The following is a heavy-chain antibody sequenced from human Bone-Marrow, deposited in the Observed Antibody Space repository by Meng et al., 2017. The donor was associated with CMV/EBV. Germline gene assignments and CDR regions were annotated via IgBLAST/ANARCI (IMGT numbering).Heavy chain of an antibody. CDR2: ISSSASTI. CDR3: ARDPTKYNCFDP. Sequence: CAASGFTFSDYYMSWIRQAPGKGLEWVSYISSSASTIYYAHSVKDRFTISRDNAKNSLYLQMNSLKAEDTAVYYCARDPTKYNCFDPWGQGTLVTVSS. J-gene: IGHJ5*02. V-gene: IGHV3-11*04. D-gene: IGHD1-1*01. CDR1: GFTFSDYY.